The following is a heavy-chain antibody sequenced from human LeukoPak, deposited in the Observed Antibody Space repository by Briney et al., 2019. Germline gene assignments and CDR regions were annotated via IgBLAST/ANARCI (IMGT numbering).Heavy chain of an antibody. CDR1: GFTFSTYG. CDR2: DGNVK. CDR3: ARVLTVTFDS. Sequence: GGSLRLSCTAYGFTFSTYGMHWVRQAPGKGLEWVALDGNVKVYADSVKGRFTISRDNSKNTLYLELNSLRVEDTAVYYCARVLTVTFDSWGQGTLVTVSS. J-gene: IGHJ4*02. D-gene: IGHD4-17*01. V-gene: IGHV3-33*01.